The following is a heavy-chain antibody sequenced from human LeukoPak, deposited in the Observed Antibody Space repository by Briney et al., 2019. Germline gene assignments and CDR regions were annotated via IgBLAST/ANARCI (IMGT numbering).Heavy chain of an antibody. CDR1: GFTFSSYA. V-gene: IGHV3-23*01. Sequence: GGSLRLSCAASGFTFSSYAMSWVRQAPGKGLEWVSAISGTVGSTYYADSVKGRFTISRDNSKNTLYLQMNSLKTEDTAVYYCTTRRQDGCWGQGTLVTVS. CDR2: ISGTVGST. D-gene: IGHD1-14*01. J-gene: IGHJ4*02. CDR3: TTRRQDGC.